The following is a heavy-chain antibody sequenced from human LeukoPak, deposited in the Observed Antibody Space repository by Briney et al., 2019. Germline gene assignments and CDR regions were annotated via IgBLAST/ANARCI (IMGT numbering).Heavy chain of an antibody. D-gene: IGHD3-22*01. CDR2: ISSSSSYI. J-gene: IGHJ4*02. Sequence: GGSLRLSCAASGFTFSSYSMNWVRQAPGKGLEWVSSISSSSSYIYYADSVKGRFIISRDNAKNSLYLQMNSLRAEDTAVYYCAKPSKEGYYDSSGYYPSWGQGTLVTVSS. V-gene: IGHV3-21*01. CDR3: AKPSKEGYYDSSGYYPS. CDR1: GFTFSSYS.